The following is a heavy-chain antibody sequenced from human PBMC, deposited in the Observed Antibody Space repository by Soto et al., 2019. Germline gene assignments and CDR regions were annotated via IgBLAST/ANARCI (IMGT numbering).Heavy chain of an antibody. CDR1: GGSFTNYY. CDR3: ARERPDGARLDP. Sequence: SETLSLTCTVSGGSFTNYYWSWIRQPPGRGLEWIGYIYNTGSTNYNPSLKSRVTISVDTSKNQFSLKLSSVTAADTAVYYCARERPDGARLDPWGQGTLVTVSS. D-gene: IGHD6-6*01. CDR2: IYNTGST. J-gene: IGHJ5*02. V-gene: IGHV4-4*08.